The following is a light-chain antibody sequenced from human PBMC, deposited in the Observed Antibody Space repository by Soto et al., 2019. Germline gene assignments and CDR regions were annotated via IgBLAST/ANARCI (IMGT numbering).Light chain of an antibody. V-gene: IGKV3-20*01. CDR2: LAS. CDR3: QQYGSSPWT. Sequence: EIVLTQSPGTLSLSPGERATLSCRASQSVTNNYLAWYQQKAGQAPRLLIYLASNRAAGTPDIFSGSGSGADFTLTINRLEPEDFAVYFCQQYGSSPWTFGQGTKVDIK. J-gene: IGKJ1*01. CDR1: QSVTNNY.